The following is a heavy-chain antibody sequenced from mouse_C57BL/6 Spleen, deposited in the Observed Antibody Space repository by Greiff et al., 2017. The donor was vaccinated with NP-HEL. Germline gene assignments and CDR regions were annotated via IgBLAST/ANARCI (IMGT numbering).Heavy chain of an antibody. CDR2: IHPNSGST. D-gene: IGHD1-1*01. CDR3: ARNVSSYEDFDY. CDR1: GYTFTSYW. J-gene: IGHJ2*01. V-gene: IGHV1-64*01. Sequence: QVQLQQPGAELVKPGASVKLSCKASGYTFTSYWMHWVKQRPGQGLEWIGMIHPNSGSTNYNEKFKSKATLTVDKSSSTAYMQLSSLTSEDSAVYYCARNVSSYEDFDYWGQGTTLTVSS.